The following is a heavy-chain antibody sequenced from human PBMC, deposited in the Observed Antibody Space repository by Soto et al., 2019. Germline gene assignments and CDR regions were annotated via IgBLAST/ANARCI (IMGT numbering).Heavy chain of an antibody. Sequence: QVQLVQSGAEVKKPGASVKVSCKASGYTFTSYAMHWVRQAPGQRLEWMGWINAGNGNTKYSQKFQGRVTITRDTSASTAYMELSSLRSEDTAVYYCARERGGDTSDYYYYMDVWGKGTTVTVSS. CDR2: INAGNGNT. V-gene: IGHV1-3*01. D-gene: IGHD3-16*01. J-gene: IGHJ6*03. CDR3: ARERGGDTSDYYYYMDV. CDR1: GYTFTSYA.